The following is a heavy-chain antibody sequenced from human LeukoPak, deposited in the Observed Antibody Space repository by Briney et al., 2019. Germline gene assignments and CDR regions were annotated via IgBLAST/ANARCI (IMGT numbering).Heavy chain of an antibody. CDR1: GYTFTRYY. V-gene: IGHV1-46*01. Sequence: ASVKVSCKASGYTFTRYYMHWVRQAPGQGLEWMGIINPSGGSTSYAQKFQGRVTMTRDMSTSTVYMELSSLRSEDTAVYYCARDGYCSSTSCLEWEFDYWGQGTLVTVSS. CDR3: ARDGYCSSTSCLEWEFDY. J-gene: IGHJ4*02. CDR2: INPSGGST. D-gene: IGHD2-2*03.